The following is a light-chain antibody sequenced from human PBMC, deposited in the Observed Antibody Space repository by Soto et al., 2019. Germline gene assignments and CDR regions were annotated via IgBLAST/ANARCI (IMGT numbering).Light chain of an antibody. J-gene: IGKJ1*01. V-gene: IGKV3-20*01. CDR1: QSVRSTY. CDR3: QQYGSSPWT. CDR2: GAS. Sequence: EIVLTQSPGTLSLSPGERATLSCRASQSVRSTYLAWYQHKPGQAPRLLIYGASSRATGIPDRFSGSGSETDFTLTISRLEPEDFAVYYCQQYGSSPWTFGQGTKVDIK.